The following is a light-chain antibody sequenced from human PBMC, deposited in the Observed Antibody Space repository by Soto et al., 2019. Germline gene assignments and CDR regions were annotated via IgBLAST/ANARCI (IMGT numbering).Light chain of an antibody. Sequence: DIVMTQSPDSLAVSLGERATINCKSSQSVLYSSNNKNYLAWYQQKPGQPPKLLIYWASTRESGVPDRFSGSGSGTDLTLTISSLQAKDVAVYYCQQYYSTPSWTFGQGTKVEIK. V-gene: IGKV4-1*01. CDR3: QQYYSTPSWT. CDR1: QSVLYSSNNKNY. J-gene: IGKJ1*01. CDR2: WAS.